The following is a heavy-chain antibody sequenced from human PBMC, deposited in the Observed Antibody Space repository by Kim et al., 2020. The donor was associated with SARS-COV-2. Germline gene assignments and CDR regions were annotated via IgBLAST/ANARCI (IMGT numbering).Heavy chain of an antibody. Sequence: DSVKGPFTISRDNAKHSLYLQMNSLRAEDKAVYYCARGPNYGYYYYGMDVWGQGTTVTGSS. V-gene: IGHV3-11*04. CDR3: ARGPNYGYYYYGMDV. J-gene: IGHJ6*02. D-gene: IGHD4-17*01.